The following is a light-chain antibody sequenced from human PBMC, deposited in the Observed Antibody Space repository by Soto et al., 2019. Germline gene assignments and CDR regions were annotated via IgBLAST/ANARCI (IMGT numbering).Light chain of an antibody. CDR3: QQYGGSPPNT. Sequence: EIVLTQSPGTLSLSPGERAILSCRASQSVSSSYLAWYQQRPGQAPRLFIYGASKRAYGIPERFSGSGSGTDFTLTISRLEPEDFAMYYCQQYGGSPPNTFGGGTKVELK. J-gene: IGKJ4*01. CDR2: GAS. CDR1: QSVSSSY. V-gene: IGKV3-20*01.